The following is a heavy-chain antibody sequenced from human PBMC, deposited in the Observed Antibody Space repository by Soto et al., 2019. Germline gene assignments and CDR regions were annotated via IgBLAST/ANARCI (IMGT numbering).Heavy chain of an antibody. CDR2: IIPIFGTS. D-gene: IGHD1-26*01. CDR3: ARERGPEELLGHFDL. Sequence: QEQLVQSGAEVKKPGSSVTVSCTASGGIFSSYALSWVRQAPGQGLEWMGGIIPIFGTSNYAQKFQGRVTITADESTSTAYMELSSLTSEDTAVYYCARERGPEELLGHFDLWGQGTLVTVSS. V-gene: IGHV1-69*01. J-gene: IGHJ4*02. CDR1: GGIFSSYA.